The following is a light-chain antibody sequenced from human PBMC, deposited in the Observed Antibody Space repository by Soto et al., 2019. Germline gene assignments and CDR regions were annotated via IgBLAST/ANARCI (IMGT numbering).Light chain of an antibody. V-gene: IGKV3-15*01. CDR3: QQYDGWPRT. J-gene: IGKJ1*01. Sequence: EIVMTQSPATLSVSPGETATLSCRASQRVGINLAWYQQKPGQAPRLLIYSASTGASGIPDRCSGSGSGTEFTLTISSLQSEDFAFFYCQQYDGWPRTFGQGTKVDIK. CDR2: SAS. CDR1: QRVGIN.